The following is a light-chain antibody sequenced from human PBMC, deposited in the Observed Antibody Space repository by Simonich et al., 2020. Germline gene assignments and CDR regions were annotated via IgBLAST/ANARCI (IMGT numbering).Light chain of an antibody. V-gene: IGKV1-9*01. Sequence: IQLTQSPSFLSASVGDRVTITCRASQGISSYLACYQQKPGKAPKLLIYDASTLQSGVPSTCSGSGSGTEFTLTISSLQPEDFATYYCQQLNSYPPYTFGQGTKLEIK. CDR2: DAS. J-gene: IGKJ2*01. CDR1: QGISSY. CDR3: QQLNSYPPYT.